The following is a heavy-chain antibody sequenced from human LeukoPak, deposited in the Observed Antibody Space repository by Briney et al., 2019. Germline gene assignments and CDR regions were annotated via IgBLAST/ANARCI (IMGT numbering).Heavy chain of an antibody. CDR1: GGSIDSGSYY. CDR2: IYYSGTP. Sequence: SETLSLTCTVSGGSIDSGSYYWDWIRQPPGKGLEWLGNIYYSGTPFYTSSLKSRVTISTDMSKNQFSLRLTSVTAADTAVYYCARQRADYFYHYMDVWGKGTTVIVSS. V-gene: IGHV4-39*01. CDR3: ARQRADYFYHYMDV. J-gene: IGHJ6*03.